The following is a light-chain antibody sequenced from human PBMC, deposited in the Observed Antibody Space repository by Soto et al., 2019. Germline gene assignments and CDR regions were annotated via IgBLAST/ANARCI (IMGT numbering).Light chain of an antibody. Sequence: DIVMTQSPDSLAVSLGERATINCKSSPSVLYSSNNKNYLAWYQQKPGQPPKLLIYWASTRESGVPDRFSCSVSGTDFTLTISSLQAEDVVGYYCQQYYSTPLTFGGGTKVEIK. CDR3: QQYYSTPLT. J-gene: IGKJ4*01. CDR2: WAS. V-gene: IGKV4-1*01. CDR1: PSVLYSSNNKNY.